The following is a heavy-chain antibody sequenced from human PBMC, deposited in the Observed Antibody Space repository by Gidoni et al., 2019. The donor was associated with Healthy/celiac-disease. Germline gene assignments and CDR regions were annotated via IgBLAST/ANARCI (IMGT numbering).Heavy chain of an antibody. V-gene: IGHV3-9*01. J-gene: IGHJ4*02. CDR2: ISWNSGSI. D-gene: IGHD5-18*01. Sequence: EVQLVESGGGLVQPGRSLRLSCAASGFPFDDYAMHWVRQAPGKGLEWVSGISWNSGSIGYADSVKGRFTISRDNAKNSLYLQMNSLRAEDTALYYCAKGQRGNTALDYWGQGTLVTVSS. CDR3: AKGQRGNTALDY. CDR1: GFPFDDYA.